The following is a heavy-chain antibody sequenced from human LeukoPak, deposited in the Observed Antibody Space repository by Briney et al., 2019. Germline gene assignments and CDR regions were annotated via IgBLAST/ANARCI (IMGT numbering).Heavy chain of an antibody. Sequence: PGGSLRLSCAASGFTFSSYSMNWIRQTPRKGLEWVSSISGSGEFIYYVDSVRGRFTISRDNGKNSLYLQMNSLRPEDTAVYYCARDDSHGYHFFDSWGQGTLVTVSS. CDR3: ARDDSHGYHFFDS. J-gene: IGHJ4*02. V-gene: IGHV3-21*01. CDR1: GFTFSSYS. D-gene: IGHD3-22*01. CDR2: ISGSGEFI.